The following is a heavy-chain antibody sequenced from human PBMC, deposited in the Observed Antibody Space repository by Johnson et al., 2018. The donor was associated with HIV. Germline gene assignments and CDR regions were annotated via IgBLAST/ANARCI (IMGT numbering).Heavy chain of an antibody. Sequence: VQLVESGGGVVQPGRSLRLSCAASGFTFSSYAMSWVRQAPGKGLEWVSAISGSGGSTYYADSVKGRFTISRDNSKNTLYLQMNSLRAEDTAVYYCAGLGGSHDAFDIWGQGTMVTVSS. CDR2: ISGSGGST. CDR3: AGLGGSHDAFDI. D-gene: IGHD1-26*01. J-gene: IGHJ3*02. CDR1: GFTFSSYA. V-gene: IGHV3-23*04.